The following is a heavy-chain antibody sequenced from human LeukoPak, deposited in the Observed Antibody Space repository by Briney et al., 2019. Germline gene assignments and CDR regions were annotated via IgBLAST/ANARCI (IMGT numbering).Heavy chain of an antibody. J-gene: IGHJ4*02. CDR1: GFTFSNYW. D-gene: IGHD1-26*01. CDR2: IKTDGSEK. V-gene: IGHV3-7*01. Sequence: GGSLRLSCEGSGFTFSNYWMGWVRQAPGKGLQWVANIKTDGSEKYYVDSVKGRFTISRDNAKNSLYLQMNSLRAEDTAVYYCARQIPSGAYYFDYWGQGTLVTVSS. CDR3: ARQIPSGAYYFDY.